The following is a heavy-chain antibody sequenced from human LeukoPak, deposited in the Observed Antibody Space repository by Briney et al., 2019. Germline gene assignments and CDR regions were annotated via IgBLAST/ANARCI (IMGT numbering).Heavy chain of an antibody. J-gene: IGHJ6*02. Sequence: GRSLRLSCAAPGFTFSSYGMHWVRQAPGKGLEWVAVISYDGSNKYYADSVKGRFTISRDNSKNTLYLQMNSLRAEDTAVYYCAKTRPYSSGWYTSVRYYYYGMDVWGQGTTVTVSS. CDR3: AKTRPYSSGWYTSVRYYYYGMDV. D-gene: IGHD6-19*01. CDR2: ISYDGSNK. CDR1: GFTFSSYG. V-gene: IGHV3-30*18.